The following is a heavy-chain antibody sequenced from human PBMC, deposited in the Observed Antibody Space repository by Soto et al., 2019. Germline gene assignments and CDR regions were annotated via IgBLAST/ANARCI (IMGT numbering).Heavy chain of an antibody. CDR3: ARVALPRAARPDYYYYYMDV. Sequence: SETLSLTCAVYGGSFSGYYWSWIRQPPGKGLEWIGEINHSGSTNYNPSLKSRVTISVDTSKNQFSLKLSSVTAADTAVYYCARVALPRAARPDYYYYYMDVWGKGTTVTVSS. CDR1: GGSFSGYY. CDR2: INHSGST. J-gene: IGHJ6*03. V-gene: IGHV4-34*01. D-gene: IGHD6-6*01.